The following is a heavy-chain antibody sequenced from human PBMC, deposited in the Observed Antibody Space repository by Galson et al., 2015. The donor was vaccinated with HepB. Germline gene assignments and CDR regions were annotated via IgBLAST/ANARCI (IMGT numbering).Heavy chain of an antibody. J-gene: IGHJ5*02. CDR1: GFTFNTYA. CDR2: MCGSGETT. V-gene: IGHV3-23*01. D-gene: IGHD2-2*01. Sequence: SLRLSCAASGFTFNTYAMSWVRQAPGKGLEWVSTMCGSGETTYYADPVKGRFTISRDDSKSTLYLQMNSLRVEGTAVYFCAKGTRASCYGASPPWAQGILLPVSS. CDR3: AKGTRASCYGASPP.